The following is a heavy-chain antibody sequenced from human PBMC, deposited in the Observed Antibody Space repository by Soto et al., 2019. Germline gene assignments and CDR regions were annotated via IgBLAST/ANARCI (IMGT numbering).Heavy chain of an antibody. CDR2: SSLYSDGT. Sequence: PSGKDSCMTVCYTFSNYGPPWVRQAPGQPLEWLGWSSLYSDGTSYAQKFRGRVSITTDTSTTTAYMELRSLRSDDTAVYYCARVAPGAEDWFGPWGQGTLVTVSS. CDR1: CYTFSNYG. J-gene: IGHJ5*02. CDR3: ARVAPGAEDWFGP. V-gene: IGHV1-18*01.